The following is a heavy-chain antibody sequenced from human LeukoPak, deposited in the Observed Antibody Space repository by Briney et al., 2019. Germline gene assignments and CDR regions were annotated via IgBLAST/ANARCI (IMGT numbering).Heavy chain of an antibody. J-gene: IGHJ3*02. CDR3: ARGPRLDDAFDI. CDR1: GFTVSSNY. D-gene: IGHD1-1*01. CDR2: IYSGGST. Sequence: AGGSLRLSCAASGFTVSSNYMSWVRQAPGKGLEWVSVIYSGGSTYYADSVKGRFTISRDNSKNTLYLQMDSLRAEDTAVYYCARGPRLDDAFDIWGQGTMVTVPS. V-gene: IGHV3-66*01.